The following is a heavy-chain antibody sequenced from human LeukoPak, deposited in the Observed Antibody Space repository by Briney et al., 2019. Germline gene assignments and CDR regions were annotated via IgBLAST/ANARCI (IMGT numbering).Heavy chain of an antibody. CDR3: ARDLPPVY. CDR2: VSGSGGST. J-gene: IGHJ4*02. V-gene: IGHV3-23*01. CDR1: GFTFSSYA. Sequence: GGSLRLSCAASGFTFSSYAMSWVRQAPGKGLEWVSVVSGSGGSTYYADSVKGRFTISRDNGKNTLFLQMNSLRAEDTAVYYCARDLPPVYWGQGTLVTVSS.